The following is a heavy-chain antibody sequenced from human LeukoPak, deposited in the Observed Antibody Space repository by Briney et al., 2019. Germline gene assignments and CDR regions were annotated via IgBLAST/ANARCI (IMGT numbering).Heavy chain of an antibody. D-gene: IGHD3-9*01. V-gene: IGHV4-38-2*02. CDR3: ARGEDFERYYLAY. Sequence: PSETLSLTCTVSGYSISSGYHWGWIRQPPGKGLEWIGSIYHSGSTYYNPSLKSRATISVDTSKNQFSLKLTSVTAADTAVYFCARGEDFERYYLAYWGQGTLVTVSS. CDR1: GYSISSGYH. J-gene: IGHJ4*02. CDR2: IYHSGST.